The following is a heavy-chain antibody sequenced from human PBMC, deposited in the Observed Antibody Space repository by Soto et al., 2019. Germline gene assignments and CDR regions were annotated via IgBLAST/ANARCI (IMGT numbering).Heavy chain of an antibody. Sequence: AASVKVSCKTSGYTFTSYGISWVRQAPGQGLEWMGWISGYNGNTNYAQKVQGRVTMTTDTSTSTAYMELRSLRSDDTAVYYCARDTEVVIIHYYYYGMDVWGQGTTVTVSS. CDR3: ARDTEVVIIHYYYYGMDV. CDR2: ISGYNGNT. CDR1: GYTFTSYG. J-gene: IGHJ6*02. V-gene: IGHV1-18*01. D-gene: IGHD3-3*01.